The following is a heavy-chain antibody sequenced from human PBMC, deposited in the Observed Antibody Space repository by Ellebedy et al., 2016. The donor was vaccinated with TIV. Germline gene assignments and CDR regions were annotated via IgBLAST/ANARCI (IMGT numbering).Heavy chain of an antibody. CDR2: IYYSGNT. Sequence: MPSETLSLTCTVSGGSISSSTYYWGWIRQSPGKGLEWIGSIYYSGNTYYKSSLKSRVTISVDMSKNQFSLKLSSVTAADTAVYYCARGSQDCSGGTCYLDAFDIWGQGTLVTVSS. CDR3: ARGSQDCSGGTCYLDAFDI. D-gene: IGHD2-15*01. V-gene: IGHV4-39*07. CDR1: GGSISSSTYY. J-gene: IGHJ3*02.